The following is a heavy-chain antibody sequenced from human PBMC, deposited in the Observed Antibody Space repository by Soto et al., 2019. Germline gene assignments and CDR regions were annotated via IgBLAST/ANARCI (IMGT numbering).Heavy chain of an antibody. D-gene: IGHD2-2*01. CDR2: ISYDGSNK. J-gene: IGHJ6*02. CDR1: GGTFSSYA. V-gene: IGHV3-30*04. CDR3: AKSIGYCSSTSCYFEYYYYYYGMDV. Sequence: GASVKVSCKASGGTFSSYAISWVRQAPGKGLELVSVISYDGSNKYYADSVRGRFTISRDNSKNTLYLQMNSLRAEDTAVYYCAKSIGYCSSTSCYFEYYYYYYGMDVWGQGTTVTVYS.